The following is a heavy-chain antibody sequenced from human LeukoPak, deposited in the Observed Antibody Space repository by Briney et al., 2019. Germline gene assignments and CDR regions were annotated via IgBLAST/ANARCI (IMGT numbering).Heavy chain of an antibody. Sequence: SGGSLRLSCAASGFIVNSYAMSWVRQAPGKGLAWVSLIYSDGVTQYADSVKGRFTISRDNSKNTLYLQMNSLRDEDTAVYFCASDRAEGKTWVEFDPWGQGTLVTVSS. CDR2: IYSDGVT. V-gene: IGHV3-66*02. J-gene: IGHJ5*02. CDR3: ASDRAEGKTWVEFDP. CDR1: GFIVNSYA.